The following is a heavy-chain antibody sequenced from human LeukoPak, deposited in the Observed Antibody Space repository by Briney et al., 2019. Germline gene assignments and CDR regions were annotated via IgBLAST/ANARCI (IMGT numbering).Heavy chain of an antibody. CDR2: INHSGVT. CDR3: ARGDCSGTSCYFDY. D-gene: IGHD2-2*01. V-gene: IGHV4-34*01. Sequence: SETLSLTCAVYGGSFSTYHWNWIRQPPGKGLEWIGEINHSGVTNYNPSLKSRITISLDTSKKQFSLKLSSVTAADTAIYYCARGDCSGTSCYFDYWDQGTLVTVSS. J-gene: IGHJ4*02. CDR1: GGSFSTYH.